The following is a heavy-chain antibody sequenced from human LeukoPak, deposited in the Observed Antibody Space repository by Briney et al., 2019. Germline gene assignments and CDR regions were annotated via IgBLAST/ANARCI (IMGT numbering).Heavy chain of an antibody. CDR3: AKDLGIVVVVAASD. CDR2: ITNSGNSK. D-gene: IGHD2-15*01. Sequence: GGSLRLSCAASGFTFSSYAMSWVRQAPGKGLEWVSYITNSGNSKSYADSVEGRFTISRDNTKNSLYLQMNGLRAEDTAVYYCAKDLGIVVVVAASDWGQGTLVTVSS. V-gene: IGHV3-48*01. J-gene: IGHJ4*02. CDR1: GFTFSSYA.